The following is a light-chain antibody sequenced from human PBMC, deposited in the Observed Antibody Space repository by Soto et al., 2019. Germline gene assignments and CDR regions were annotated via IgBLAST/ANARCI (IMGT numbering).Light chain of an antibody. J-gene: IGKJ4*01. CDR1: QSVLDSSSTKNH. V-gene: IGKV4-1*01. Sequence: DIVMTQSPDSLPVSLGERATIICKSSQSVLDSSSTKNHLAWYQQKPGQAPKLLIYWASTRKSGVADRFSGSGSGTDFTPTINNLQAEDVAVYYCLQYYSGPLTFGGGTRVAIK. CDR3: LQYYSGPLT. CDR2: WAS.